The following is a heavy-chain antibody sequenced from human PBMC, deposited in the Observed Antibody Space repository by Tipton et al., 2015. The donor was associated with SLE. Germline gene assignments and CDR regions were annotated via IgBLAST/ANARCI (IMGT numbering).Heavy chain of an antibody. CDR2: INHSGST. CDR1: GGSFSGYY. CDR3: ARRLSLRAPYYFDY. J-gene: IGHJ4*02. V-gene: IGHV4-34*01. Sequence: LRLSCAVYGGSFSGYYWSWLRQPPVKGLEWIGEINHSGSTNYNPSLKSRVTISVDTSKNQFSLKLSSVTAADTAVYYCARRLSLRAPYYFDYWGQGTLVTVSS. D-gene: IGHD2/OR15-2a*01.